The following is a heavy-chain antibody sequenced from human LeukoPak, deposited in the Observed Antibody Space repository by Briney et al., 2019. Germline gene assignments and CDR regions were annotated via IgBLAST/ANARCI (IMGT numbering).Heavy chain of an antibody. Sequence: PGGSLRLSCAASGFTFSSYGMHWVRQAPGKGLEWVAFIRYDGSNKYYADSVKGRFTISRDNSKNTLYLQMNSLRAEDTAVYYCANNPSVYSSSWYGRQYNWFDPWGQGTLVTVSS. CDR3: ANNPSVYSSSWYGRQYNWFDP. V-gene: IGHV3-30*02. CDR1: GFTFSSYG. D-gene: IGHD6-13*01. CDR2: IRYDGSNK. J-gene: IGHJ5*02.